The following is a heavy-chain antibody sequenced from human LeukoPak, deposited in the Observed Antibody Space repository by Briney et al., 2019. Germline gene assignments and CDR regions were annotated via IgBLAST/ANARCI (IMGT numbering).Heavy chain of an antibody. CDR2: INPNSGGT. V-gene: IGHV1-2*02. CDR3: ARSQPPLRYFDWLLPETDY. Sequence: ATVKVSCTASGYTFTGYYMHWVRQAPGQGLEWMGWINPNSGGTNYAQKFQGRVTMTRDTSISTAYMELSRLRSDDTAVYYCARSQPPLRYFDWLLPETDYWVQGTLVTVSS. J-gene: IGHJ4*02. D-gene: IGHD3-9*01. CDR1: GYTFTGYY.